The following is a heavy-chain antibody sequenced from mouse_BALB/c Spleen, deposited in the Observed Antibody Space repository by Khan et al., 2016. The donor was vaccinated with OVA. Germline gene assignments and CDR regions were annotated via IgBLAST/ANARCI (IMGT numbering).Heavy chain of an antibody. J-gene: IGHJ4*01. CDR3: ARSYDSWAMDY. D-gene: IGHD2-12*01. CDR1: DDSITSGF. V-gene: IGHV3-8*02. CDR2: ITYSGNT. Sequence: EVQLQESGPSLVKPSQTLSLTCSVTDDSITSGFWNWIRKFPGNKFEYLGYITYSGNTYYYPSLKSRISITRDTSKSQYYLQLNSVTTEDTATCYCARSYDSWAMDYWGQGTSVTVSS.